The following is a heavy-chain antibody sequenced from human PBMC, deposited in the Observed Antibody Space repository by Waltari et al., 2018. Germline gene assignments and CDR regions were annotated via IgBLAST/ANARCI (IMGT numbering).Heavy chain of an antibody. J-gene: IGHJ4*02. CDR3: AKETLRWFDY. Sequence: EVQLLESGGGLVQPGGSLRLSCAVTVLTFSAYAMSWVRQAPGKGMEWVSGINDGGGSTYYADSVKGRFTISRDNSRKMLFLQMSGLRAEDTAIYYCAKETLRWFDYWGQGTLVAVSS. D-gene: IGHD5-12*01. CDR1: VLTFSAYA. CDR2: INDGGGST. V-gene: IGHV3-23*01.